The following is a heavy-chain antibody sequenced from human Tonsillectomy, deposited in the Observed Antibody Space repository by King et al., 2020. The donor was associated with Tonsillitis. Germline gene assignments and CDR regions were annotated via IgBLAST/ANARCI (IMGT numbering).Heavy chain of an antibody. V-gene: IGHV3-30*04. CDR2: ISYDGSNK. Sequence: VQLVESGGGAVQPGRSLRLSCAASGFTFSRYAMHWVRQAPGKGLEWVAVISYDGSNKYYADSVKGRFTISRDNSENTLYLQMNSLRAEDTAIYYCAGVDSSGHDALDIWGQGTMVTVSS. J-gene: IGHJ3*02. CDR1: GFTFSRYA. D-gene: IGHD3-22*01. CDR3: AGVDSSGHDALDI.